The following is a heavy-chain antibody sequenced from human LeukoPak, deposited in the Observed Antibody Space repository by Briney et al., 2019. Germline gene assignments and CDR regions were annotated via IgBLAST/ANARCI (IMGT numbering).Heavy chain of an antibody. V-gene: IGHV1-69*13. CDR2: IIPIFGTA. J-gene: IGHJ4*02. Sequence: GASVKVSCKASGGTFSSYAISWVRQAPGQGLEWMGGIIPIFGTANYAQKFQGRVTITADESTSTAYMELSSLRSEDTAVYYCARADSYGDNIDYWGQGTLVTVSS. CDR3: ARADSYGDNIDY. CDR1: GGTFSSYA. D-gene: IGHD4-17*01.